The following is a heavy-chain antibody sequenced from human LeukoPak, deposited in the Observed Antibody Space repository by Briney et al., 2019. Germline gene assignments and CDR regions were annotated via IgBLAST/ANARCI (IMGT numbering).Heavy chain of an antibody. D-gene: IGHD6-13*01. CDR1: GGTFSSYA. V-gene: IGHV1-69*13. CDR3: ARSRKSRKYSSSWNGYYFDY. J-gene: IGHJ4*02. Sequence: GASVKVYCKASGGTFSSYAISWVRQAPGQGLEWMGGIIPIFGTANYAQKFQGRVTITADESTSTAYMELSSLRSEDTAVYYCARSRKSRKYSSSWNGYYFDYWGQGTLVTVSS. CDR2: IIPIFGTA.